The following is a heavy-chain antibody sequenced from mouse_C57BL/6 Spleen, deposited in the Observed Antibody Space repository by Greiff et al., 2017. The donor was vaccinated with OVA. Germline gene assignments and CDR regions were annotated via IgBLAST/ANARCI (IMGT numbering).Heavy chain of an antibody. CDR1: GYSITSGYY. V-gene: IGHV3-6*01. Sequence: ESGPGLVKPSQSLSLTCSVTGYSITSGYYWNWIRQFPGNKLEWMGYISYDGSNNYNPSLKNRISITRDTSKNQFFLKLNSVTTEDTATYYCARGIITTVAYFDYWGQGTTLTVSS. CDR2: ISYDGSN. D-gene: IGHD1-1*01. J-gene: IGHJ2*01. CDR3: ARGIITTVAYFDY.